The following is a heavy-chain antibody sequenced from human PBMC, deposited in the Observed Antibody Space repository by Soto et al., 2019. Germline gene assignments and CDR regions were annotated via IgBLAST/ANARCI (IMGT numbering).Heavy chain of an antibody. J-gene: IGHJ4*02. CDR1: GGSISSGDYY. V-gene: IGHV4-30-4*01. CDR2: IYYSGST. Sequence: SSEILSLTCTVSGGSISSGDYYWSWIRQPPGKGLEWIGYIYYSGSTYYNPSLKSRVTISVDTSKNQFSLKLSSVTAADTAVYYCARSYYDFWSGYSRALRSTSFDYWGQGTLVTVSS. D-gene: IGHD3-3*01. CDR3: ARSYYDFWSGYSRALRSTSFDY.